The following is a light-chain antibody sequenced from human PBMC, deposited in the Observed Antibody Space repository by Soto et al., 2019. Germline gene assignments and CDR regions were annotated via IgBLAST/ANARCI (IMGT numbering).Light chain of an antibody. V-gene: IGKV3-20*01. CDR3: QQYGSSPPT. J-gene: IGKJ1*01. Sequence: EIVMTQSPATLSVSPGERATLSCRASQSVSSDLAWYQQKPGQAPRLLIYGASTRATGIPDRFSGSGSGTDFTLTINRLEPEDFELYYCQQYGSSPPTFGQGTKVDIK. CDR2: GAS. CDR1: QSVSSD.